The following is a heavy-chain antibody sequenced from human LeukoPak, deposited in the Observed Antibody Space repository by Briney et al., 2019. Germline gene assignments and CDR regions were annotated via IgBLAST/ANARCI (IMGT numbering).Heavy chain of an antibody. CDR1: DVSISSAYR. Sequence: PSQTLSLTCTVSDVSISSAYRWTWIRQSAGKGLEWIGRVDTSGSTKYNPSLKSRVTISFDTSKNQFSLRLTSVTAADTAVYYCTSGEYTQGSDVWGQGTMVTVTS. CDR3: TSGEYTQGSDV. CDR2: VDTSGST. V-gene: IGHV4-61*02. J-gene: IGHJ3*01. D-gene: IGHD4-17*01.